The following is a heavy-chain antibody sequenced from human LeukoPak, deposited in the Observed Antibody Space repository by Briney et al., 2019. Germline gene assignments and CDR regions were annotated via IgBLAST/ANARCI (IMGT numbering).Heavy chain of an antibody. CDR3: ARDNYYCYMDV. J-gene: IGHJ6*03. CDR2: IYYSGST. V-gene: IGHV4-59*11. Sequence: SETLSLTCTVSGGSISSHYWSWIRQPPGKGLEWIGYIYYSGSTNYNPSLKSRVTISVDTSKNQFSLKLSSVTAADTAVYYCARDNYYCYMDVWGKGTTVTVSS. CDR1: GGSISSHY.